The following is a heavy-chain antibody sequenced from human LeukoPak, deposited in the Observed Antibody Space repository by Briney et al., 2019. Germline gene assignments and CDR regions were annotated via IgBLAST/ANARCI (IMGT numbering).Heavy chain of an antibody. J-gene: IGHJ4*02. CDR2: ISGNDEGT. V-gene: IGHV3-23*01. Sequence: PGRSLRLSCAASGFTFDDYAMHWVRQAPGKGLEWVSSISGNDEGTYYADSVKGRFTISRDNSKNTLYLQMNSLRAEDTAVYYCAKRGPIYSASPGNYFDYWGQGTLVTVPS. CDR1: GFTFDDYA. D-gene: IGHD3-10*01. CDR3: AKRGPIYSASPGNYFDY.